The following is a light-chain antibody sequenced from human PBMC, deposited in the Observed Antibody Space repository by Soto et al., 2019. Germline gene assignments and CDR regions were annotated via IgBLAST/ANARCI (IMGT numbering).Light chain of an antibody. CDR3: QQYDSYPWT. J-gene: IGKJ1*01. CDR1: QSVARH. CDR2: GAS. Sequence: EIVLTQSPASLSLSPGERATVSCRASQSVARHLAWYQQRPGLPPRLLIHGASTRATGIPARFSGSGSGTEFTLTITSLQPDDFATYYCQQYDSYPWTFGQGTKVDI. V-gene: IGKV3-15*01.